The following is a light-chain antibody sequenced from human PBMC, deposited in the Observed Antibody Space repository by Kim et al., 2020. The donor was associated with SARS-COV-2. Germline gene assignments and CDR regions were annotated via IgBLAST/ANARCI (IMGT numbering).Light chain of an antibody. V-gene: IGLV2-23*02. CDR3: CSYAGSSTLV. CDR2: EVS. CDR1: SSDVGSYNL. Sequence: GQSFTISCTGTSSDVGSYNLVSWYQQHPVKAPKLRIYEVSKRPSGVSSRFSGSKSGNTASLTISGLQAEDEADYYCCSYAGSSTLVFGGGTQLTVL. J-gene: IGLJ2*01.